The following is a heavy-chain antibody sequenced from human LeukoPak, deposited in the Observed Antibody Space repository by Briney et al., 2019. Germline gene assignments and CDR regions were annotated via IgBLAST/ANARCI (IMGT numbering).Heavy chain of an antibody. CDR3: VRVPVGGWSDY. CDR1: GGSISSYY. Sequence: SETLSLTCTVSGGSISSYYWSWVRQPPGKGLEWIGYIYYSGSTNYNTSLKSRVTISLDTSKNQFSLKLTSVTAADTAVYYCVRVPVGGWSDYWGQGTLVTVSS. J-gene: IGHJ4*02. V-gene: IGHV4-59*01. CDR2: IYYSGST. D-gene: IGHD6-19*01.